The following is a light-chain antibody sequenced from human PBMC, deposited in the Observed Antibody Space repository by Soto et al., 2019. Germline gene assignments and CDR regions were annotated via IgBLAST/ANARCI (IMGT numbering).Light chain of an antibody. CDR2: SAS. V-gene: IGKV1-39*01. Sequence: DIQMTQSPSSLSSSVRDRVSITCRASQSISTYLNWYQQKPGKAPKLLIYSASTLHSGVPSRFSVSGSGTEFTLTITSLKPEDFDTYFCQQSHSTPLTFGGGTKVDIK. CDR3: QQSHSTPLT. J-gene: IGKJ4*01. CDR1: QSISTY.